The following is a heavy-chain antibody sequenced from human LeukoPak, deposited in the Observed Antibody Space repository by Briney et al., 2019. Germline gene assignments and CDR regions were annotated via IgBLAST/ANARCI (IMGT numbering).Heavy chain of an antibody. J-gene: IGHJ4*02. CDR3: VRDRQHCSGGNCYSEDLPDS. CDR1: GGSISSSNW. V-gene: IGHV4-4*02. CDR2: INHSGST. D-gene: IGHD2-15*01. Sequence: SETLSLTCAVSGGSISSSNWWSWVRQPPGKGLEWIGEINHSGSTNYNPSLKSRATISVDKSKNQFSLKLSSVTAADTAVYYCVRDRQHCSGGNCYSEDLPDSWGQGTLVIVSS.